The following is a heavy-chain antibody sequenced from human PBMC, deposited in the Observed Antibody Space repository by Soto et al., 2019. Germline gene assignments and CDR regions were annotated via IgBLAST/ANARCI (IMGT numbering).Heavy chain of an antibody. CDR3: ARGGEGGSGPDAFDI. CDR1: GYTFTSYY. J-gene: IGHJ3*02. V-gene: IGHV1-46*03. CDR2: INPSGGST. Sequence: QVQLVQSGAEVKKPGASVKVSCKASGYTFTSYYMHWVRQAPGQGLEWMGIINPSGGSTSYAQKFQGRVHMTRDTSTSTVYMELSSLRSEDTAVYYCARGGEGGSGPDAFDIWGQGTMVTVSS. D-gene: IGHD3-10*01.